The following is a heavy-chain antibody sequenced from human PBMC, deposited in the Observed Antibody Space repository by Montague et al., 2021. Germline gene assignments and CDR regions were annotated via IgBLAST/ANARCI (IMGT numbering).Heavy chain of an antibody. J-gene: IGHJ4*02. Sequence: SETLSLTCAVSGGSFSAYYWDLIRQPPGKGLEWIGEIHHSGITYYNPSLNSRLTISLDTSKNQFSLKLNSVTAADTAVYFCARRSRLKSPVDYWGQGTLVTVSS. CDR3: ARRSRLKSPVDY. CDR1: GGSFSAYY. CDR2: IHHSGIT. V-gene: IGHV4-34*01.